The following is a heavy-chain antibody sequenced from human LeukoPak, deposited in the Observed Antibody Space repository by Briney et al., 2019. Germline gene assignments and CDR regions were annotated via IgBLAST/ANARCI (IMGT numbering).Heavy chain of an antibody. CDR1: GFSFSTYW. J-gene: IGHJ4*02. Sequence: PGGSLRLSCVASGFSFSTYWMSWVRQALGKGLEWVANIKQDGSEKYYVDSVKGRFTISRDNAKNTLYLQMSSLRVEDTAVYYCARDKPIDYWGQGTLVTVSS. CDR3: ARDKPIDY. CDR2: IKQDGSEK. V-gene: IGHV3-7*01.